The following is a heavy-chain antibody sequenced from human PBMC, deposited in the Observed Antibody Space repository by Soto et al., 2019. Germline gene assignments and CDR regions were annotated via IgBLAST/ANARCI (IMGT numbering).Heavy chain of an antibody. CDR2: IYYSGTT. V-gene: IGHV4-59*01. CDR1: SGSIGTYF. D-gene: IGHD1-26*01. CDR3: ARGRGGTYDAFDI. J-gene: IGHJ3*02. Sequence: QVQLRESGPGLVKPSETLSLTCTVSSGSIGTYFWSWIRQPPGKGLEWIGYIYYSGTTNYNPSLKSRVTIFLDTSKNQFSLRLSSVTAADTAVYYCARGRGGTYDAFDIWGQGTQVTVSS.